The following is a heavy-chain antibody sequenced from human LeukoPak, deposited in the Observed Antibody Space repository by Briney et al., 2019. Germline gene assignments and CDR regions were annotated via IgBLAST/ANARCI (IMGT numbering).Heavy chain of an antibody. D-gene: IGHD6-13*01. Sequence: SQTLSLTCTVSGGSISSGGYYWSWIRQHPGKGLEWIGYIYYSGSTYYNPSLKSRVTISVDTSKNQFSLKLSSMTAADTAVYYCARGSIAAAERYFDYWGQGTLVTVSS. CDR1: GGSISSGGYY. V-gene: IGHV4-31*03. CDR3: ARGSIAAAERYFDY. CDR2: IYYSGST. J-gene: IGHJ4*02.